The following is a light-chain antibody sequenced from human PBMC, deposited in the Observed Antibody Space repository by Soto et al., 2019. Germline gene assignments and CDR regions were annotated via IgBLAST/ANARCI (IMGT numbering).Light chain of an antibody. J-gene: IGLJ1*01. CDR3: SSYGGDNDYV. V-gene: IGLV2-8*01. CDR1: SSDVGGYNY. Sequence: QSALTQPPSASGSPGQSVTISCTGTSSDVGGYNYVSWYQQHPGKAPKLMIYEVSKRPSGVPDRFSGSKSGNTASLTVSGLQAEDEADYNCSSYGGDNDYVFGTGTKLTVL. CDR2: EVS.